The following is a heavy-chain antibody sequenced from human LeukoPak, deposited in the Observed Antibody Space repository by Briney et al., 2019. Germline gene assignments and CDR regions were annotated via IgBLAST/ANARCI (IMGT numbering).Heavy chain of an antibody. CDR3: ARDFTDSGSSLVYYYYYYMDV. CDR1: GGSLSSYY. Sequence: SETLSLTCTVSGGSLSSYYWTWIRQPPGKGLEWIGCIYYSGSTNYNPSLKSRVTISVDTSKNQFSLKLSSVTAADTAVYYCARDFTDSGSSLVYYYYYYMDVWGKGTTVTVSS. J-gene: IGHJ6*03. CDR2: IYYSGST. D-gene: IGHD1-26*01. V-gene: IGHV4-59*12.